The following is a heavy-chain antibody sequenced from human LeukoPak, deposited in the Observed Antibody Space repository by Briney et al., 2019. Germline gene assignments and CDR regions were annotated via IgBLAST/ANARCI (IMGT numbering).Heavy chain of an antibody. J-gene: IGHJ5*02. CDR2: ITWNSDSI. Sequence: GRSLRLSCAASGFIFDDYAMHWVRQAPGKGLEWVSGITWNSDSIDYADSVKGRFTISRDNAKNSLYLQMNSLRAEDTAVYYCARGAGSFDPWGQGTLVTVSS. CDR1: GFIFDDYA. CDR3: ARGAGSFDP. V-gene: IGHV3-9*01.